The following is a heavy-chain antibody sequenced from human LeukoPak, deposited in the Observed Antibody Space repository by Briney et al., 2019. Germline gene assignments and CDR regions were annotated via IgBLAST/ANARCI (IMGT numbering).Heavy chain of an antibody. J-gene: IGHJ3*02. CDR1: GYTFTSYY. Sequence: VSVKVSCKASGYTFTSYYMHWVRQAPGQGLEWMGIINPSGGSTSYAQKFQGRVTMTRDTSITTAYLELSRLRSDDTAVYYCARDLEYLYPGGAFDIWGQGTMVTVSS. CDR3: ARDLEYLYPGGAFDI. V-gene: IGHV1-46*01. D-gene: IGHD3-16*01. CDR2: INPSGGST.